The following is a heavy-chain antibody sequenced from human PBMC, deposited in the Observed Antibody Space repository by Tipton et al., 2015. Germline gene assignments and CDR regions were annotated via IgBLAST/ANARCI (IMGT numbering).Heavy chain of an antibody. CDR2: IYHSGST. J-gene: IGHJ4*02. Sequence: TLSLTCTVSGDSFSSGDHYWSWIRQHPGTGLEWIGYIYHSGSTYYNPSLKGRFNISVDTSKNQFSLKLSSVTAADTAVYYCARLSPSVWGSYRSTCFDYWGQGTLVTVSS. V-gene: IGHV4-30-4*01. CDR3: ARLSPSVWGSYRSTCFDY. CDR1: GDSFSSGDHY. D-gene: IGHD3-16*02.